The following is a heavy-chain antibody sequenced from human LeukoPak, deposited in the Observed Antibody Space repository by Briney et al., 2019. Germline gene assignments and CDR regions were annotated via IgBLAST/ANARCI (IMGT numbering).Heavy chain of an antibody. Sequence: SQTLSLTCAVSGGSLSSGGYSWSWIRQPPGKGLEWIGYIYHSGSTYYNPSLKSRVTISVGRSKNQFSLKLSSVTAADTAVYYCARSSRAAEFDYWGQGTLVTVSS. V-gene: IGHV4-30-2*01. CDR2: IYHSGST. D-gene: IGHD2-15*01. CDR3: ARSSRAAEFDY. J-gene: IGHJ4*02. CDR1: GGSLSSGGYS.